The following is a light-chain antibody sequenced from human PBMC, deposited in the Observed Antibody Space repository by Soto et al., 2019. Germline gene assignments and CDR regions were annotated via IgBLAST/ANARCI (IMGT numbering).Light chain of an antibody. CDR2: GVS. CDR1: ITDMGAYNY. Sequence: QSVLTQPASVSGTPGQSITISCTGTITDMGAYNYVSWYQQHPGKAPKLLIYGVSSRPSGVSNRFSGSKSGNAAYLTISGLQADDEAEYYCSSYTSSITPYVFGSGTKVTVL. V-gene: IGLV2-14*01. J-gene: IGLJ1*01. CDR3: SSYTSSITPYV.